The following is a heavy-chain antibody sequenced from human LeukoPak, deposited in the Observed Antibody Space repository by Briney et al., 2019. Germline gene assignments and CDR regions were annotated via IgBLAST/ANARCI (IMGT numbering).Heavy chain of an antibody. CDR1: AFSFSSHW. D-gene: IGHD3-10*01. V-gene: IGHV3-74*03. J-gene: IGHJ6*02. Sequence: PGGSLRLSCAASAFSFSSHWMHWVRQPPGKGLVWVSRISSDGSLTTYADSVMGPFTIARDNAKNTLYLQMNSLRAEDTAVYYCARLYGSGRSMDVWGQGTTVTVSS. CDR3: ARLYGSGRSMDV. CDR2: ISSDGSLT.